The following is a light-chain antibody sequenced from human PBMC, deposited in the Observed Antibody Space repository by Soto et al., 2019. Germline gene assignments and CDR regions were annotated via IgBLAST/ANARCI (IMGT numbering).Light chain of an antibody. Sequence: DIQMTQSPSSLSASVEDRVIITCRASQSSSNHLNWYQQKPGKAPKLMIFAASSLQRGVPSRFSGSRSGPDFTLSISSLQSEDFATYYCQQSYSSPPTFGQGTKVEIK. CDR2: AAS. CDR1: QSSSNH. V-gene: IGKV1-39*01. CDR3: QQSYSSPPT. J-gene: IGKJ1*01.